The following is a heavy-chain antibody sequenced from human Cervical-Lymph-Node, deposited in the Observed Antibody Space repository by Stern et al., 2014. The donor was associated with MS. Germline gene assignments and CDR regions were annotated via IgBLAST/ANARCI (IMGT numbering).Heavy chain of an antibody. CDR3: AVNVLRFLEWLSPFDY. CDR2: ISAYNGNT. J-gene: IGHJ4*02. V-gene: IGHV1-18*04. Sequence: VQLVQSGAEVKKPGASVKVSCKASGSTFTRYGISWVRQAPGQGLEWMGGISAYNGNTNYAQKLQGRGTMTTDTSTSTAYREVRSLRSDDTAVYYCAVNVLRFLEWLSPFDYWGQGTLVTVSS. CDR1: GSTFTRYG. D-gene: IGHD3-3*01.